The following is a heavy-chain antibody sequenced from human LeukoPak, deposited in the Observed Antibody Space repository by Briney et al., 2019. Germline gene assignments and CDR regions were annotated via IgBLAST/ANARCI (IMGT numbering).Heavy chain of an antibody. CDR1: GYTFTDYY. Sequence: ASVKVSCKASGYTFTDYYIHWVRQAPGQGLEWMGWINPNSGGTNYAQKFQGRVTMTRDTSISTAYMELSRLRSDDTAVYYCARDVSSSLSVAYYYMDVWGKGTTVTVSS. J-gene: IGHJ6*03. V-gene: IGHV1-2*02. CDR3: ARDVSSSLSVAYYYMDV. D-gene: IGHD6-6*01. CDR2: INPNSGGT.